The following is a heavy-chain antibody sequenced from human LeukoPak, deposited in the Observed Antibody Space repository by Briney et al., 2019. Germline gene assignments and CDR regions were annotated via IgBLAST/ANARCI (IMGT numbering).Heavy chain of an antibody. CDR2: IIPILGIA. Sequence: ASVKVSCKASGGTFSSYAISWVRQAPGQGLEWMGRIIPILGIANYAQKFQGRVTITADKSTSTAYMELSSLRSEDTAVYYCARDSFPYYYDSSGYYPFDYWGQGTLVTVSS. V-gene: IGHV1-69*04. D-gene: IGHD3-22*01. CDR1: GGTFSSYA. J-gene: IGHJ4*02. CDR3: ARDSFPYYYDSSGYYPFDY.